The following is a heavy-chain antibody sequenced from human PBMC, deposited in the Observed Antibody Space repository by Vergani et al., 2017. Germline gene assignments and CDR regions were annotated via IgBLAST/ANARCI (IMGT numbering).Heavy chain of an antibody. CDR2: IYYSGST. V-gene: IGHV4-61*01. D-gene: IGHD1-26*01. CDR3: ARGWDWYFDL. Sequence: QVQLQESGPGLVKPSGTLSLTCAVSGGSVSSGSYYWSWIRQPPGKGLEWIGYIYYSGSTNYNPSLKSRVTISVDTSKNQFSLKLSSVTAADTAVYYCARGWDWYFDLWGRGTLVTVSS. CDR1: GGSVSSGSYY. J-gene: IGHJ2*01.